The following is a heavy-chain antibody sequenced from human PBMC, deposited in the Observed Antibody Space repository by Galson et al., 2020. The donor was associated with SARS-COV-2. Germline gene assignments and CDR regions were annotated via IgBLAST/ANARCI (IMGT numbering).Heavy chain of an antibody. CDR1: GFTFSSYW. CDR2: IKPDGSEK. CDR3: ARDAPTYYYDSSGYYKEFYLDY. J-gene: IGHJ4*02. V-gene: IGHV3-7*03. D-gene: IGHD3-22*01. Sequence: GGSLRLSCAASGFTFSSYWMSWVRQAPGKGLEWVANIKPDGSEKYYVDSVKGRFTISRDNAKNSLYLQMNSLRAEDTAVYYCARDAPTYYYDSSGYYKEFYLDYWGQGTLVTVSS.